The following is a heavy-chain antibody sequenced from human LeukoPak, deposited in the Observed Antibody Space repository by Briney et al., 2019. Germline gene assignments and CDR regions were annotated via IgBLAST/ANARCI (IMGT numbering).Heavy chain of an antibody. Sequence: SETLSLTCTVSGGSISGSSYYWGWIRQPPGKGLEWIGSIYYSGSTYYNPSLKSRVTISVDTSKNQFSLKLSSVTAADTAVYYCARQLSGEWLSRTPYYFDYWGQGTLVAVSS. CDR2: IYYSGST. J-gene: IGHJ4*02. V-gene: IGHV4-39*01. D-gene: IGHD3-3*01. CDR3: ARQLSGEWLSRTPYYFDY. CDR1: GGSISGSSYY.